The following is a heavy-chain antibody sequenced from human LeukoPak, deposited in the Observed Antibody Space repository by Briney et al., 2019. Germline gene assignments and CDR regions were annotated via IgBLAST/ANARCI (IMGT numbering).Heavy chain of an antibody. CDR3: ARMGVSYYYDSSTYYPAAFDV. CDR1: GYSISSGYY. V-gene: IGHV4-38-2*01. J-gene: IGHJ3*01. Sequence: SETLSLTCGVSGYSISSGYYWGWIRQSPGKGLEWIATIFHSGSIYYNPSLKSRLTLSVDTSKNQFTLKLNPVSAADTAVYYCARMGVSYYYDSSTYYPAAFDVWGQGTMVSVSS. D-gene: IGHD3-22*01. CDR2: IFHSGSI.